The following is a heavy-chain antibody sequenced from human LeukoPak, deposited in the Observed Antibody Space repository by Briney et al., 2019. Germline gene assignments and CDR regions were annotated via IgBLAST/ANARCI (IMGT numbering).Heavy chain of an antibody. D-gene: IGHD1-26*01. V-gene: IGHV3-30*18. CDR2: ISYDGNDK. CDR3: AKNLVRWDLPHSYFDS. Sequence: GGSLRLSCAASGFTFRNYGMHWVRQAPGKGLEWVAVISYDGNDKSHVDSVKGRFTISRDNSKNTLYMQMNSLRAEDTAVYYCAKNLVRWDLPHSYFDSWGQGTLVTVSS. CDR1: GFTFRNYG. J-gene: IGHJ4*02.